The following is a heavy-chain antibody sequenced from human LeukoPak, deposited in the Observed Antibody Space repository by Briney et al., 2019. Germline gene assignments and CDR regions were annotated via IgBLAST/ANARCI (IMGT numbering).Heavy chain of an antibody. Sequence: PGGSLRLSCAASGFTFSDYYMSWIRQAPGKGLEWVSSISSSSSYIYYADSVKGRFTISRDNAKNSLYLQMNSLRAEDTAVYYCAREYCGGDCSNDYYYYGMDVWGQGTTVTVSS. J-gene: IGHJ6*02. V-gene: IGHV3-11*06. CDR1: GFTFSDYY. CDR2: ISSSSSYI. D-gene: IGHD2-21*02. CDR3: AREYCGGDCSNDYYYYGMDV.